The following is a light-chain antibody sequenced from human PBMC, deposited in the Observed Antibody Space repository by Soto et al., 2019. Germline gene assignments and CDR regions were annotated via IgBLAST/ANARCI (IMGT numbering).Light chain of an antibody. CDR2: DVT. Sequence: QSVLTQPASVSGSPGQSITISCTGTSSDVGGYDYVSWYQQHPGEAPRLIIYDVTNRPSGVSNRFSGSKSGNTASLTISGLQAEDEADYYCSSYTSSVSVLFGGGTKLTVL. J-gene: IGLJ2*01. V-gene: IGLV2-14*01. CDR1: SSDVGGYDY. CDR3: SSYTSSVSVL.